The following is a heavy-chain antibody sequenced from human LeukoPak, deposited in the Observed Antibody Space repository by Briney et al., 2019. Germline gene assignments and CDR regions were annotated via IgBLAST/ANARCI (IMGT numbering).Heavy chain of an antibody. CDR1: GYTFTSYD. CDR2: MNPNSGNT. Sequence: ASVKVSCKASGYTFTSYDINWVRQATGQGLEWMGWMNPNSGNTGYAQKFQGRVTMTRNTPISTAYMELSSLRSEDTAVYYCARAGDPYCSSTSCHGWFDPWGQGTLVTVSS. J-gene: IGHJ5*02. V-gene: IGHV1-8*01. CDR3: ARAGDPYCSSTSCHGWFDP. D-gene: IGHD2-2*01.